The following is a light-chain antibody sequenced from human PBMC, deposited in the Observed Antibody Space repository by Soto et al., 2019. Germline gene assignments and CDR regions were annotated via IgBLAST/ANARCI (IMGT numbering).Light chain of an antibody. Sequence: EIVLTQSPATLSLSPGERATLSCRASQSISNYVAWYQQKPGQAPRLLIYDASDRATGIPGRFSGSGSGTDFTLTISRLEPEDFAMYYCLHHGSSRWTFGQGTKVDIK. J-gene: IGKJ1*01. V-gene: IGKV3-11*01. CDR2: DAS. CDR3: LHHGSSRWT. CDR1: QSISNY.